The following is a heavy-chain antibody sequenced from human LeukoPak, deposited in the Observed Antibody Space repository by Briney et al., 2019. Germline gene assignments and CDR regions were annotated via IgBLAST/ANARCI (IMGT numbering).Heavy chain of an antibody. D-gene: IGHD3-3*01. CDR2: IYWDDDK. V-gene: IGHV2-5*02. CDR1: GFSLSTSGVG. CDR3: AHETYDFWSVRGYYFDY. J-gene: IGHJ4*02. Sequence: SGPTLVNPTQTLTLTCTFSGFSLSTSGVGVGWIRQPPGKALEWLALIYWDDDKRYSPSLKSRLTITKDTSKNQVVLTMTNMDPVDTATYYCAHETYDFWSVRGYYFDYWGQGTLVTVSS.